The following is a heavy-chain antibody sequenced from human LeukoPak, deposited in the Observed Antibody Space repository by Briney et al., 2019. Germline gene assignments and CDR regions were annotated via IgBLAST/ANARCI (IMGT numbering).Heavy chain of an antibody. J-gene: IGHJ4*02. CDR2: INHSGST. CDR1: GGSFSGYY. D-gene: IGHD6-6*01. Sequence: KSSETLSLTCAVYGGSFSGYYWSWIRQPPGKGLEWIGEINHSGSTNYNLSLKSRVTISVDTSKNQFSLKLSSVTAADTAVYYCARGSMAARFGYWGQGTLVTVSS. CDR3: ARGSMAARFGY. V-gene: IGHV4-34*01.